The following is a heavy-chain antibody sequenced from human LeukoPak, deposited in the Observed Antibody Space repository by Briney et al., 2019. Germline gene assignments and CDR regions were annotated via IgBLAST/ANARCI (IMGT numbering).Heavy chain of an antibody. J-gene: IGHJ4*02. CDR1: GFTFSNYG. CDR3: ARASSESGYFDWLFAYFDY. Sequence: PGRSLRLSCVASGFTFSNYGIHWVRQAPGKGLEWVANIWYDGRKTDYADSVKGRFTISRDNAKNSLYLQMNSLRAEDTAVYYCARASSESGYFDWLFAYFDYWGQGTLVTVSS. CDR2: IWYDGRKT. D-gene: IGHD3-9*01. V-gene: IGHV3-33*01.